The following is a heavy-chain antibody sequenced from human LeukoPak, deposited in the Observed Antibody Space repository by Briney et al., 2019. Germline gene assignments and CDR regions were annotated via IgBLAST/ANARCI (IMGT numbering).Heavy chain of an antibody. Sequence: GSLRLSCAASGFTFSSYGMHWVRQAPGKGLEWVAVIWYDGSNKYYADSVKGRLTISRDNSKNTLYLQMNSLRAEDTAVYYCARAPGSVRFYYFDYWGQGTLVTVSS. CDR3: ARAPGSVRFYYFDY. D-gene: IGHD3-3*01. CDR1: GFTFSSYG. V-gene: IGHV3-33*08. J-gene: IGHJ4*02. CDR2: IWYDGSNK.